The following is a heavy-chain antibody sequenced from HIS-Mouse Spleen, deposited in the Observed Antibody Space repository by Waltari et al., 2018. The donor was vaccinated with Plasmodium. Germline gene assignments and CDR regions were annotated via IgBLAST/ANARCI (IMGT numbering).Heavy chain of an antibody. CDR1: GFTFSSYW. CDR2: IKKDGSEK. D-gene: IGHD6-13*01. J-gene: IGHJ2*01. V-gene: IGHV3-7*01. Sequence: EVQLVESGGGLVQPGGSLRLSCAASGFTFSSYWMSWVRQAPGKGLEWVDNIKKDGSEKYYGDSVKGRFTSSRDNAKNSLYLQMNSLRAEDTAVYYCASSWYWYFDLWGRGTLVTVSS. CDR3: ASSWYWYFDL.